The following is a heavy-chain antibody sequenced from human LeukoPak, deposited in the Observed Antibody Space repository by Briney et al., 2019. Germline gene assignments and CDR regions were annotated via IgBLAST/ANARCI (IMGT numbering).Heavy chain of an antibody. CDR2: IYYSGST. V-gene: IGHV4-59*01. D-gene: IGHD1-7*01. CDR3: ARGRNWNYEYYFDY. Sequence: PSETLSLTCTVSGGSISSYYWSWIRQPPGKGLEWIGYIYYSGSTNYNPPLKSRVTISVDTSKNQFSLKLSSVTAADTAVYYCARGRNWNYEYYFDYWGQGTLVTVSS. J-gene: IGHJ4*02. CDR1: GGSISSYY.